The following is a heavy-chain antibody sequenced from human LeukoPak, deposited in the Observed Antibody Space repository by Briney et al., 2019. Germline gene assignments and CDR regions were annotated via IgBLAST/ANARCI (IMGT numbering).Heavy chain of an antibody. CDR3: ARDPYGSGSSAFDI. Sequence: GGSLRLSCAASGFTFSSYGMHWVRQAPGKGLEWVAFIRYDGSNKYYADSVKGRFTISRDNSKNTLYLQMNSLRAEDTAVYYCARDPYGSGSSAFDIWGQGTMVTVSS. CDR1: GFTFSSYG. J-gene: IGHJ3*02. D-gene: IGHD3-10*01. V-gene: IGHV3-30*02. CDR2: IRYDGSNK.